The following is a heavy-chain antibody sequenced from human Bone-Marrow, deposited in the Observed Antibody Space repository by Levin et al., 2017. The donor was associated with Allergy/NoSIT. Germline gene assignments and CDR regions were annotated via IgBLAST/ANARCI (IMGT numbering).Heavy chain of an antibody. CDR3: ARAVVAVRGWFDP. V-gene: IGHV4-38-2*01. CDR1: GYSISSGYY. CDR2: IYHSGRT. D-gene: IGHD1-26*01. Sequence: SETLSLTCAVSGYSISSGYYWGWIRQPPGKGLEWIGSIYHSGRTYYNPSLKSRASISVDTSKNQFSLKLSSVTAADTAVYDCARAVVAVRGWFDPWGQGTLVTVSS. J-gene: IGHJ5*02.